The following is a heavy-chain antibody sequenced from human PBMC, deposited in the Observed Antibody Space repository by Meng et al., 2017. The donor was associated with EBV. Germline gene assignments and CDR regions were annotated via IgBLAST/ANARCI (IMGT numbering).Heavy chain of an antibody. CDR1: GYTFTSYY. Sequence: QVQGVQARGEVKKPGASVKVSSKASGYTFTSYYMHWVRQAPGQGLEWMGIINPSGGSTSYAQKVQGRVTMTRDTSTSTGYMELSSLRSEDTAVYYCARDLRSLFDYWGQGTLVTVSS. J-gene: IGHJ4*02. CDR2: INPSGGST. D-gene: IGHD3-16*01. CDR3: ARDLRSLFDY. V-gene: IGHV1-46*01.